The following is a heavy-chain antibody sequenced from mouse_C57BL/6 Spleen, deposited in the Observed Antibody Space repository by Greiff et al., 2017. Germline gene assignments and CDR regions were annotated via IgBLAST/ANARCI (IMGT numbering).Heavy chain of an antibody. J-gene: IGHJ2*01. D-gene: IGHD2-4*01. Sequence: VKLQESGAELVKPGASVKISCKASGYAFSSYWMNWVKQRPGKGLEWIGQIYPGDGDTNYNGKFKGKATLTADKSSSTAYMQLSSLTSEDSAVYFCARLSFYDYEGTFDYWGQGTTLTVSS. CDR2: IYPGDGDT. CDR1: GYAFSSYW. CDR3: ARLSFYDYEGTFDY. V-gene: IGHV1-80*01.